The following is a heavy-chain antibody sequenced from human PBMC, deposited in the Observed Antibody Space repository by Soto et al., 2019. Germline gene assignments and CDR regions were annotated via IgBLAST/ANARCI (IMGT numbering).Heavy chain of an antibody. D-gene: IGHD3-22*01. CDR2: IYYSGST. J-gene: IGHJ4*02. CDR3: AREPKAKGYYYDSSAFGY. V-gene: IGHV4-31*03. Sequence: LSLTCTVSGGSISSGGYYWSWIRQHPGKGLEWIGYIYYSGSTYYNPSLKSRVTISVDPSKNQFSLKLSSVTAADTAVYYCAREPKAKGYYYDSSAFGYWGQGTLVTVAS. CDR1: GGSISSGGYY.